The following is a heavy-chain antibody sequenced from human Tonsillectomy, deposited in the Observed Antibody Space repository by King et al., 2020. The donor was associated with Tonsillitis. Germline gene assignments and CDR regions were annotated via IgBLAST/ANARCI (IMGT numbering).Heavy chain of an antibody. D-gene: IGHD3-22*01. CDR1: GFTFSSYG. CDR3: AKDTVSENYYDTSGSDV. Sequence: VQLVESGGGVVQPGRSLRLSCEASGFTFSSYGMHWVRQPPGKGLEWVAGISYDGRNKYYAVSVKGRFTISRDNPINTLYLQMNSLRAEDTAVYYCAKDTVSENYYDTSGSDVWGQGTTVTVSS. CDR2: ISYDGRNK. J-gene: IGHJ6*02. V-gene: IGHV3-30*18.